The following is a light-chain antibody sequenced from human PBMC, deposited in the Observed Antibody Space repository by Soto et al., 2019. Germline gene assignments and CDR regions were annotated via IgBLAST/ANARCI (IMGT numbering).Light chain of an antibody. V-gene: IGKV3-20*01. CDR1: QSVSSSY. J-gene: IGKJ3*01. CDR2: GAS. Sequence: EIVLTQSPGTLSLSPGERATLSCRASQSVSSSYLAWYQQKPGQAPRLLIYGASSRATGIPDRFSGSGSGTDFPLSISRLEPEDFAVYSCQQYGSSPLFTFGPGTKVYIK. CDR3: QQYGSSPLFT.